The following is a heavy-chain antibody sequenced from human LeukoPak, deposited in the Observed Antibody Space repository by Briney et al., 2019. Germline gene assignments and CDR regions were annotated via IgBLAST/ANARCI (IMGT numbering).Heavy chain of an antibody. J-gene: IGHJ3*02. Sequence: PGRSLRLSCAASGFTFDDYAMHWVRQAPGKGLEWVSGISWNSGSIGYADSVKGRFTISRDNAKNSLYLQMNSLRAEDTAVYYCARVKNKGVEGAFDIWGQGTMVTVSS. CDR2: ISWNSGSI. V-gene: IGHV3-9*01. CDR1: GFTFDDYA. CDR3: ARVKNKGVEGAFDI.